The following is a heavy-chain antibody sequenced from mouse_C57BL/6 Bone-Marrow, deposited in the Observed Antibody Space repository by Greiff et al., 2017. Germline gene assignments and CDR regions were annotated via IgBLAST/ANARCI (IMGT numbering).Heavy chain of an antibody. J-gene: IGHJ4*01. V-gene: IGHV14-1*01. D-gene: IGHD2-1*01. CDR1: GFNIKDYY. CDR3: TTSGNYFYAMDY. CDR2: IDPEDGDT. Sequence: VQLQQSGAELVRPGASVKLSCTASGFNIKDYYMHWVKQRPEQGLEWIGRIDPEDGDTEYAPKFQGKATMTADPSSNTAYMQLSSLTSEDTAVYYCTTSGNYFYAMDYWGQGTSVTVSS.